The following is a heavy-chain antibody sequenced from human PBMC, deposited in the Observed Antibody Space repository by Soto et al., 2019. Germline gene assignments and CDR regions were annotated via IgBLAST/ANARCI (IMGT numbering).Heavy chain of an antibody. Sequence: DVQLVESGGGLVQPGGSLRLSCAASGFIFSSYSMHWVRQAPGKGLEWVSFISSRSSTIYYAASVKGRFTISRDNAENSLFLQMNSLRDEDTAVYYCASRLSQPFGGVILHYFDYWGQGTLVTVSS. D-gene: IGHD3-16*01. J-gene: IGHJ4*02. V-gene: IGHV3-48*02. CDR3: ASRLSQPFGGVILHYFDY. CDR2: ISSRSSTI. CDR1: GFIFSSYS.